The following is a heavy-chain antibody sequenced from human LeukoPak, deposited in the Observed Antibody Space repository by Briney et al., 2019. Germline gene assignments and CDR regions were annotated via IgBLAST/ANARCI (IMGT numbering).Heavy chain of an antibody. V-gene: IGHV5-51*01. Sequence: GESLKISCQASGYRFPSHWIGWVRQMPGKGLEWMGIIYPDDSDTRYSPSFQGQVTISADKSINTAYLQWSSLTASDTAMYYCARHGGYGDYLTEYFQHWGQGTLVTVSS. J-gene: IGHJ1*01. CDR2: IYPDDSDT. CDR1: GYRFPSHW. CDR3: ARHGGYGDYLTEYFQH. D-gene: IGHD4-17*01.